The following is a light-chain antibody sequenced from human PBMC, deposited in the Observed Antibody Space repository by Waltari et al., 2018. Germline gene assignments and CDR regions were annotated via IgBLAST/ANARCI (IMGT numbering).Light chain of an antibody. Sequence: EIVFTQSPGTLSLFPGESATLSCRASRNIGRYLVWYQQKPGQAPRLLIYEASRRATGIPYRFSGSGSGTDFSLTISRLEPEDFAVYYCQNHERLPATFVQGTKVEIK. V-gene: IGKV3-20*01. CDR1: RNIGRY. CDR3: QNHERLPAT. CDR2: EAS. J-gene: IGKJ1*01.